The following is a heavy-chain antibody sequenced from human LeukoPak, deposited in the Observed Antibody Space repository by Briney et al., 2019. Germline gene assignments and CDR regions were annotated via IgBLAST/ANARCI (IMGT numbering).Heavy chain of an antibody. CDR2: ISGSGGTT. CDR3: AKNHMVRGSYDAFDI. CDR1: RFTFSTYA. Sequence: PGGSLRLSCAASRFTFSTYAMSWVRQAPGKGLEWVSAISGSGGTTYYADSVKGRFTISRDNSKNTLYLQMNSLRAEDTAVYYCAKNHMVRGSYDAFDIWGQGTMVTVSS. D-gene: IGHD3-10*01. V-gene: IGHV3-23*01. J-gene: IGHJ3*02.